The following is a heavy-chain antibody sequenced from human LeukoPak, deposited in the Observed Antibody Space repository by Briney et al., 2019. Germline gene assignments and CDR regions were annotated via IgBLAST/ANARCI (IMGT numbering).Heavy chain of an antibody. CDR2: ISGSGDST. Sequence: TGGSLRLSCVASGFTFTNYAMSWVRQAPGKGLEWVSAISGSGDSTYYVDSVKGCFTISRDNSKNAVYLQLSSMRADDTAVYYCVKEAIGYSFSECWGQGTLVTVSS. CDR3: VKEAIGYSFSEC. J-gene: IGHJ4*02. V-gene: IGHV3-23*01. CDR1: GFTFTNYA. D-gene: IGHD1-1*01.